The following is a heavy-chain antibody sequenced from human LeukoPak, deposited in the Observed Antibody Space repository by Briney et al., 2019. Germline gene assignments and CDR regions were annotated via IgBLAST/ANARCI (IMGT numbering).Heavy chain of an antibody. Sequence: GRSLRLSCAASGFTFSTYAIHWVRQAPGKGLEWVAVISFDGVNTFYADSVKGRFTISRDNSNNTVYLQMNNLRPEDTAVFYCAKTASSGWYGALGYFDYWGQGTLVTVSS. CDR1: GFTFSTYA. CDR2: ISFDGVNT. J-gene: IGHJ4*02. CDR3: AKTASSGWYGALGYFDY. D-gene: IGHD6-19*01. V-gene: IGHV3-30*04.